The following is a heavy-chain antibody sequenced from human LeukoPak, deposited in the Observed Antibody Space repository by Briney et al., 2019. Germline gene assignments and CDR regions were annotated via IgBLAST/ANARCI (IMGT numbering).Heavy chain of an antibody. D-gene: IGHD1-7*01. CDR3: TRLSGDNWNYGGNFDS. Sequence: PGGSLRLSCAASGFTFSSYWMHWVRQAPGKGLVWVSRINSDGSSTSYADSVKGRFTISRDNAKNTLYLQMNSLKTEDTAVYYRTRLSGDNWNYGGNFDSWGQGTLVTVSS. CDR1: GFTFSSYW. CDR2: INSDGSST. J-gene: IGHJ4*02. V-gene: IGHV3-74*01.